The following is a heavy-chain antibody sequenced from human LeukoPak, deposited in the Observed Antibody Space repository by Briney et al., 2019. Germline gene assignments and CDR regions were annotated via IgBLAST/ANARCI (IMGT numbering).Heavy chain of an antibody. CDR2: INHSGST. CDR1: GGSFSGYY. CDR3: ARRGKSYGPMFDY. J-gene: IGHJ4*02. D-gene: IGHD5-18*01. V-gene: IGHV4-34*01. Sequence: SGTLSLTCAVYGGSFSGYYWSWIRQPPGKGLEWIGEINHSGSTNYNPSLKSRVTISVDTSKNQFSLKLSSVTAADTAVYYCARRGKSYGPMFDYWGQGTLVTVSS.